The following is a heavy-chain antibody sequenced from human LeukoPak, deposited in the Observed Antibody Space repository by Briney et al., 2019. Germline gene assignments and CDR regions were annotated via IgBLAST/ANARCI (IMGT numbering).Heavy chain of an antibody. CDR1: GFTFSSYS. CDR2: MSSSSSTI. J-gene: IGHJ6*02. Sequence: GGSLRLSCAASGFTFSSYSMNWVRQAPGKGLEWVSYMSSSSSTIYYAHSVKSRFTISRDNAKNSLYLQMNSLRAEDTAVYYCARENVAGTDYYYGMDVWGQGTTVTVSS. V-gene: IGHV3-48*01. D-gene: IGHD6-19*01. CDR3: ARENVAGTDYYYGMDV.